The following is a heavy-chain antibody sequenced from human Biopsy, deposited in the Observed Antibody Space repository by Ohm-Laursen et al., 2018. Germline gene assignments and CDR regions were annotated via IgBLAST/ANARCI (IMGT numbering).Heavy chain of an antibody. CDR1: GDSINSSY. J-gene: IGHJ4*02. V-gene: IGHV4-59*08. D-gene: IGHD2-15*01. CDR2: ISNSGNT. CDR3: ARRGSGGRSFDY. Sequence: SETLSLTCAVSGDSINSSYWSWIRQPPGKGLEWIGFISNSGNTNYNPSLKSRVTISVDMSKNQISLKLGSVTVADTAVFYCARRGSGGRSFDYWGQGSLVTVS.